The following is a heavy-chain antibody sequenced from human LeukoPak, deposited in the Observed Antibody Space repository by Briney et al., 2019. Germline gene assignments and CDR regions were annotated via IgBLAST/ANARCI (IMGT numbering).Heavy chain of an antibody. V-gene: IGHV3-23*01. CDR1: GFAFTTYA. CDR3: ASYIWGSYRYFDY. CDR2: LSAGGSNT. J-gene: IGHJ4*02. Sequence: GGSLRLSCAASGFAFTTYAMSWVRQAPGKGLERVSVLSAGGSNTYYADSVKGRFTISRDNSKNTLYLQMNNLRAEDTAIYFCASYIWGSYRYFDYWGQGTLVTVSS. D-gene: IGHD3-16*02.